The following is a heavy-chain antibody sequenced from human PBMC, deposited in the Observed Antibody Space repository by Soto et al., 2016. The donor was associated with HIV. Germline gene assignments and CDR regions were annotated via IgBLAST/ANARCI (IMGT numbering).Heavy chain of an antibody. CDR1: GYTFTGYY. D-gene: IGHD3-16*01. CDR2: INPNSGGT. J-gene: IGHJ4*02. Sequence: QVQLVQSGAEVKKPGASVKVSCKASGYTFTGYYMHWVRQAPGQGLGWMGWINPNSGGTNYAQRFQGRVTMTRDTSISTAYMELSRLRSDDTAVYYCARVVRGNAPRGYWDRLRLGGVSLIFDYLGPGNPGHVSS. V-gene: IGHV1-2*02. CDR3: ARVVRGNAPRGYWDRLRLGGVSLIFDY.